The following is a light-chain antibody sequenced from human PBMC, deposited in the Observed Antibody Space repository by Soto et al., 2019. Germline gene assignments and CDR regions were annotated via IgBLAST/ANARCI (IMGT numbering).Light chain of an antibody. Sequence: QSVLTQPPSVSGGPGQRVTISCTGSSSNIGAGYDVHWYQQLPGTAPKLLIYGNSNRPSGVPDRFSGSKSGTSASLAITVLQAEDEADHYCQSYDSSLRRYVPGTGTKSPS. CDR2: GNS. CDR3: QSYDSSLRRYV. CDR1: SSNIGAGYD. J-gene: IGLJ1*01. V-gene: IGLV1-40*01.